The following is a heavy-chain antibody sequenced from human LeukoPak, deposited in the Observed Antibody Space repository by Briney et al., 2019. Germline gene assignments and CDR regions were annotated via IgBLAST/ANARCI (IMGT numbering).Heavy chain of an antibody. D-gene: IGHD6-19*01. J-gene: IGHJ4*02. CDR3: ARDGVPGYSSGWYGD. CDR1: GYTFTGYY. CDR2: INPNSGGT. Sequence: GASVKVSCKASGYTFTGYYMHWVRQAPGQGLEWMGWINPNSGGTNYAQKFQGWVTMTRDTSISTAYMELSRLRSDDTAVYYCARDGVPGYSSGWYGDWGQGTLVTASS. V-gene: IGHV1-2*04.